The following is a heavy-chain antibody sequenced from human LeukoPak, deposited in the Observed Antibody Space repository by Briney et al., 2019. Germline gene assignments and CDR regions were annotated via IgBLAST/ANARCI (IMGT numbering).Heavy chain of an antibody. D-gene: IGHD2-2*01. J-gene: IGHJ4*02. CDR2: INPSGGST. Sequence: GASVKVSCKASGFTFTTYYMHWVRQAPGQGLEWMGIINPSGGSTSYAQNFQGRVTMTRDTSTSTVYMELSSLRYEDTAVYYCGRDNVVVPANAMSSNDYWGQGTLVTVSS. CDR1: GFTFTTYY. CDR3: GRDNVVVPANAMSSNDY. V-gene: IGHV1-46*01.